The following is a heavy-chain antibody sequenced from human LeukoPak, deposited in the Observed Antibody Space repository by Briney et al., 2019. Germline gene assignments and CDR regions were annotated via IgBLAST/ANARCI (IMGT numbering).Heavy chain of an antibody. D-gene: IGHD3-22*01. CDR2: INPSGGST. V-gene: IGHV1-46*01. CDR3: ARVRGFEYYDSSGYLDY. CDR1: GYTFTSYY. Sequence: ASVKVSCKASGYTFTSYYMHWVRQAPGQGLEWMGIINPSGGSTSYAQKFQGRVTMTRDMATSTVYMEVSSLRSEDTAVYYCARVRGFEYYDSSGYLDYWGQGTLVTVSS. J-gene: IGHJ4*02.